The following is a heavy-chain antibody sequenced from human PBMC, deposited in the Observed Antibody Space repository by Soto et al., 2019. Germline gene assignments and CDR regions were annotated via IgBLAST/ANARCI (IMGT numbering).Heavy chain of an antibody. D-gene: IGHD3-3*01. V-gene: IGHV3-11*01. Sequence: GGSLRLSCAASGFTFSDYYMSWIRQAPGKGLEWVSYISSSGSTIYYADSVKGRFTISRDNAKNSLYLQMNSLRAEDTAVYYCARISGGYYRVYYYYYYYMDVWGKGTTVTVSS. CDR2: ISSSGSTI. J-gene: IGHJ6*03. CDR1: GFTFSDYY. CDR3: ARISGGYYRVYYYYYYYMDV.